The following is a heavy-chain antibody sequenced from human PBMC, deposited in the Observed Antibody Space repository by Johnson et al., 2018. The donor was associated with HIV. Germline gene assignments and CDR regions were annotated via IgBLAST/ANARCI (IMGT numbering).Heavy chain of an antibody. Sequence: VQLVESGGGVVQPGRSLRLSCAASGISFDDYGMSWVRQAPGQGLEWVSGINWNGGSTHHADSVKGRFTIYRDNAKKSLYLQMNSLRAEDTALYYCARVSRYCSGGSCLDAFDIWGQGTMVTVSS. V-gene: IGHV3-20*04. CDR3: ARVSRYCSGGSCLDAFDI. CDR1: GISFDDYG. D-gene: IGHD2-15*01. J-gene: IGHJ3*02. CDR2: INWNGGST.